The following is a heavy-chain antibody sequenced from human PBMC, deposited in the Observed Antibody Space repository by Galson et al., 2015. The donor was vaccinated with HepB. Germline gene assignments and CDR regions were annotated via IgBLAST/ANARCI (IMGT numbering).Heavy chain of an antibody. CDR1: GFTFSSYA. J-gene: IGHJ3*02. V-gene: IGHV3-30-3*01. Sequence: SLRLSCAASGFTFSSYAMHWVRQAPGKGLEWVAAISYDGSNKYYADSVKGRFTISRDNSKNTLYLQMNSLRAEDTAVYYCARDPGGWLGTAFDIWGQGTMGTVAS. CDR3: ARDPGGWLGTAFDI. CDR2: ISYDGSNK. D-gene: IGHD3-22*01.